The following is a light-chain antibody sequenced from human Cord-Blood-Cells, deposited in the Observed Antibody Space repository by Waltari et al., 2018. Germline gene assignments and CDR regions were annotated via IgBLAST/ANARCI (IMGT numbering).Light chain of an antibody. J-gene: IGLJ1*01. CDR3: CSYAGSYTP. Sequence: QSALPQPRSVSGSPGQSVTISCTGTSSDVGGYNYVSWYQQHPGKAPKLMIYDVSKRPSGVPDRFSGSKSGNTASLTISGLQAEDEADYYCCSYAGSYTPFGTGTKVTVL. CDR1: SSDVGGYNY. CDR2: DVS. V-gene: IGLV2-11*01.